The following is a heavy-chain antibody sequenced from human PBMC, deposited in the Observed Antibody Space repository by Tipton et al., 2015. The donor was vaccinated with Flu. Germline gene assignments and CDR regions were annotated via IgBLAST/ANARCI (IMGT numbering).Heavy chain of an antibody. CDR3: ARRDYSNYVSEPKSWFDP. CDR2: VYSSGDT. D-gene: IGHD4-11*01. V-gene: IGHV4-59*08. CDR1: GDSINFYY. Sequence: TLSLTCTVPGDSINFYYWNWIRQSPGKGLEWIGCVYSSGDTTYNPSLKSRVIISVDTSKNQFSLKLTSVTAADTAMYYCARRDYSNYVSEPKSWFDPWGPGALVSVSS. J-gene: IGHJ5*02.